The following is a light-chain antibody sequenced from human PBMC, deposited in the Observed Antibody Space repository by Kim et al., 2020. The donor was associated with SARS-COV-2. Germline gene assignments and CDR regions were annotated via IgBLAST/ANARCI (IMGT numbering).Light chain of an antibody. J-gene: IGKJ1*01. CDR2: AAS. Sequence: ASVGDRGTITCRESQSISSYLNWDQQKPGKAPKLLIYAASSLQSGVPSRYSGSGSGTDFTLTISSLQPEDFATYYCQQSYSTPGTFGQGTKVDIK. CDR1: QSISSY. V-gene: IGKV1-39*01. CDR3: QQSYSTPGT.